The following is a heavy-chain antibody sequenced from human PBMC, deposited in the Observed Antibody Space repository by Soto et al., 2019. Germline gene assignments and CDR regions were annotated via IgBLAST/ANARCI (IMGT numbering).Heavy chain of an antibody. CDR3: AGESGDLTSSFDF. Sequence: EVQLVESGGGLVKPGGSLRLSCAASGFTFTRYSMNWVRQAPGKGLEWVSSISSTTNYIYYGDYMKGRFTISRDNDKNSLYLEMNSLSAEDTAVYYCAGESGDLTSSFDFWGQGTLVTVSS. V-gene: IGHV3-21*06. CDR2: ISSTTNYI. J-gene: IGHJ4*02. CDR1: GFTFTRYS. D-gene: IGHD3-10*01.